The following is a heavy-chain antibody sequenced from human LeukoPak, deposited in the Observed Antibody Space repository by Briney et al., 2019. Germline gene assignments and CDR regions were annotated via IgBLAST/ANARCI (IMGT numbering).Heavy chain of an antibody. V-gene: IGHV3-23*01. D-gene: IGHD2-8*01. Sequence: PGGSLRLSCAASGFTFSSYAMSWVRQAPGKGLEWVSDISGSGGSTYYADSVKGRFTISRDTSKNTLYLQMTSLRAEDTAVYYCARGAGRPPTNAGAFDFWGQGTMVTVSS. CDR2: ISGSGGST. J-gene: IGHJ3*01. CDR3: ARGAGRPPTNAGAFDF. CDR1: GFTFSSYA.